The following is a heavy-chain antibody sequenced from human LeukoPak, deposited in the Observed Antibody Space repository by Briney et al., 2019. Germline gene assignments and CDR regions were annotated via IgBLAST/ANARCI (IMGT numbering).Heavy chain of an antibody. J-gene: IGHJ4*02. D-gene: IGHD3-22*01. CDR2: ISGSGTNT. CDR3: AASAYYVAAADAC. CDR1: GFTFDNYA. Sequence: PGGSLRLSCAASGFTFDNYAMSWVRQAPGKGLEWISDISGSGTNTYYADSVKGRFTISRDYSSNTLYLQMNSLRAEDTALYYCAASAYYVAAADACWGQGTLVTVSS. V-gene: IGHV3-23*01.